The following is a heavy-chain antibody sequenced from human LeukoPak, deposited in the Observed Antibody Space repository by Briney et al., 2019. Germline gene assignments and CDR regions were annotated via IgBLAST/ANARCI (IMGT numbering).Heavy chain of an antibody. CDR1: GGSITSGGYY. D-gene: IGHD4-17*01. Sequence: PSQTLSLTCTVSGGSITSGGYYWSWIRQHPGKGLEWIGYIHSSGSTYYNPSLKSRVFISVDTSKNQFSLKLSSVTAADTAVYYCARGPDYVADYWGQGTLVTVSS. V-gene: IGHV4-31*03. J-gene: IGHJ4*02. CDR3: ARGPDYVADY. CDR2: IHSSGST.